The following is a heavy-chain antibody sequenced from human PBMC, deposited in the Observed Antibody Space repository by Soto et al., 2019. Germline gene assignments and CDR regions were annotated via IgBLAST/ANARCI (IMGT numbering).Heavy chain of an antibody. CDR1: GCTFSSYA. CDR3: ARDNSYYGSGDYYGMDV. V-gene: IGHV1-69*13. D-gene: IGHD3-10*01. J-gene: IGHJ6*02. CDR2: IIPIFGTA. Sequence: ASVKVSCKASGCTFSSYAISWVRQAPGQGLEWMGGIIPIFGTANYAQKFQGRVTITADESTSTAYMELSSLRSEDTAVYYCARDNSYYGSGDYYGMDVWGQGTTVTVSS.